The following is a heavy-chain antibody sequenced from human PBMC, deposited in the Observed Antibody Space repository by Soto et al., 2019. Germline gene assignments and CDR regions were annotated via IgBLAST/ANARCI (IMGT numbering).Heavy chain of an antibody. D-gene: IGHD1-1*01. J-gene: IGHJ4*02. V-gene: IGHV4-30-4*01. CDR3: ARTNCVTTGGGADY. CDR2: IYYSGST. CDR1: GGSISSGDYY. Sequence: QVQLQESGPGLVKPSQTLSLTCTVSGGSISSGDYYWSWIRQPPGKGLEWIGYIYYSGSTYYNPSLKSRVTMSVATAKPQFPLKLSSVTAAGAAVYCCARTNCVTTGGGADYWGQGTRVTVSS.